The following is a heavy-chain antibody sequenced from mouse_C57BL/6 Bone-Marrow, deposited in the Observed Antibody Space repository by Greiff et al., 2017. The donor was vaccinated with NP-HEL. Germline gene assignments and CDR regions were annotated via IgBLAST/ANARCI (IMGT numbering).Heavy chain of an antibody. CDR3: AREDYDGFAY. D-gene: IGHD2-4*01. Sequence: QVQLQQSGAELARPGASVKLSCKASGYTFTSYGISWVKQRPGQGLEWIGEIYPRSGNTYYNEKFKGKATLTADKSSSTAYMELRSLTSEDSAVYFCAREDYDGFAYWGQGTLVTVSA. V-gene: IGHV1-81*01. J-gene: IGHJ3*01. CDR2: IYPRSGNT. CDR1: GYTFTSYG.